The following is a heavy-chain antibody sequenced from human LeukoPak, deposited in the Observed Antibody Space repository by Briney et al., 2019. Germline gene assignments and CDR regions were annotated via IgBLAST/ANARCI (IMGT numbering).Heavy chain of an antibody. J-gene: IGHJ4*02. CDR3: ARGVTMIVVVRTDPPTD. CDR2: IYYSGST. Sequence: SETLSLTCTVSGGSISSGDYYWSWIRQPPGKGLEWIGYIYYSGSTYYNPSLKSRVTISVDTSKNQFSLKLSSVTAADTAVYYCARGVTMIVVVRTDPPTDWGQGTLVTVSS. V-gene: IGHV4-30-4*01. CDR1: GGSISSGDYY. D-gene: IGHD3-22*01.